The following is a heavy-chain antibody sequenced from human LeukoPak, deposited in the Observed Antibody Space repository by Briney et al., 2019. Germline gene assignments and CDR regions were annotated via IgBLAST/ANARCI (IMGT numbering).Heavy chain of an antibody. CDR3: ARGRECSGTGCYLPGIY. CDR2: IKQDGSEK. CDR1: GYIFSTYW. J-gene: IGHJ4*02. V-gene: IGHV3-7*01. Sequence: GGSLRLSCVGSGYIFSTYWMNWVHQAPGKGLEWVANIKQDGSEKYHVDSVKGRFTISRDNAKNSLYLQMDSLRVEDTAVYYCARGRECSGTGCYLPGIYWGQGILVTVSS. D-gene: IGHD2-2*01.